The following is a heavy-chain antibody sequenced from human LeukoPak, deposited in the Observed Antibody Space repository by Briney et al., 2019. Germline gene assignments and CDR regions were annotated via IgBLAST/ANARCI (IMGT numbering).Heavy chain of an antibody. CDR1: GYTFTGYY. V-gene: IGHV1-2*02. D-gene: IGHD2-21*01. CDR3: ARDVEGVVMIDGLYNWFDP. Sequence: VASVKVSCKASGYTFTGYYMHWVRQAPGQGLEWMGWINPNSGGTNYAQKFQGRVTMTRDTSISTAYMELSRLRSDDTAVYYCARDVEGVVMIDGLYNWFDPWGQGTLVTVSS. CDR2: INPNSGGT. J-gene: IGHJ5*02.